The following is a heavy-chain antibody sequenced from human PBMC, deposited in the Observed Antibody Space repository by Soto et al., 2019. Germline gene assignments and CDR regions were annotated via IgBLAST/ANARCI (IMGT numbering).Heavy chain of an antibody. CDR1: GFTFSSYA. J-gene: IGHJ4*02. Sequence: PGGTLRLSCAASGFTFSSYAMSWVRQAPGKGLEWVSAISGSGGSTYYADSVKGRFTISRDNSKNTLYLQMNSLRAEDTAVYYCAKDSVTMIVRDYFDYWGQGTLVTVSS. CDR3: AKDSVTMIVRDYFDY. D-gene: IGHD3-22*01. V-gene: IGHV3-23*01. CDR2: ISGSGGST.